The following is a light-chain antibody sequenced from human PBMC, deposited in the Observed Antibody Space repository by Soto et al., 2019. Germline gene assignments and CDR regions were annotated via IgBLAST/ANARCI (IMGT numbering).Light chain of an antibody. CDR2: SAS. CDR3: QQNNSIPRT. J-gene: IGKJ2*01. CDR1: QSIVTY. Sequence: DIQMTQSPSSLSASVGDSVTITCRASQSIVTYLNWYQQKPGKVPDLLVYSASRLHSGVPSRFSGSGSGTDFGLTISGPQPEDFATYYCQQNNSIPRTFGQGTKVDIK. V-gene: IGKV1-39*01.